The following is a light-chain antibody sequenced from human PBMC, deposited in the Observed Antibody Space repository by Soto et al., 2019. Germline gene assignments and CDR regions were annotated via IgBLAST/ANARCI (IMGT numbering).Light chain of an antibody. J-gene: IGKJ2*01. CDR2: GAS. Sequence: EIVMTQSPATLSVSPGERAALSCRASQSVSSDLAWYQQKPGQAPRLLMYGASTRATAIPARFSGSGSGTEFTLTISSLQSEDSALYYCQQYHNWPQTFGQGTNLEIK. CDR3: QQYHNWPQT. V-gene: IGKV3-15*01. CDR1: QSVSSD.